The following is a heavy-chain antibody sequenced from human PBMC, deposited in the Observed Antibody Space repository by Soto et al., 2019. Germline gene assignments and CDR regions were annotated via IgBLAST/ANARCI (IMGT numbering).Heavy chain of an antibody. V-gene: IGHV6-1*01. CDR3: SRGRDTSPFDY. Sequence: PSETPSPTCSLPGGRVPSHSVSWKWSRQSPSRGLEWLGRTYYRSKWYNDYAESVRSRITINPDTSKNQFSLQLNSVNPEDTAVYFCSRGRDTSPFDYWGQGTLVTVSS. CDR2: TYYRSKWYN. J-gene: IGHJ4*02. D-gene: IGHD2-2*01. CDR1: GGRVPSHSVS.